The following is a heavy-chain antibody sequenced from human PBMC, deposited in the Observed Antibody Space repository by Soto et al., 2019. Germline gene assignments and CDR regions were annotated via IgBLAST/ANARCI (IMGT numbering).Heavy chain of an antibody. CDR2: ISDDGSNQ. J-gene: IGHJ4*02. Sequence: GGSLRLSCAASGFTFKSFAMHWVRQAPGKGLEWVAFISDDGSNQYFADSVTGRCTISRDNSENTVSLQIDSLRPGDTAVYYCAKDLYSGSYSSSYFHHWGQGILVTVPS. D-gene: IGHD1-26*01. V-gene: IGHV3-30*18. CDR3: AKDLYSGSYSSSYFHH. CDR1: GFTFKSFA.